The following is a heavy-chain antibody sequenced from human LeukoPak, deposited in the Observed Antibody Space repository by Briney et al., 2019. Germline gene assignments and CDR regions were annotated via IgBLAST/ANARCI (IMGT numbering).Heavy chain of an antibody. D-gene: IGHD3-22*01. Sequence: PGGSLRLSCAASGFTVSSNYMSWVRQAPGKGLEWVSVIYSGGSTYCADSVKGRFTISRDNSKNTLYLQMNSLRAEDTAVYYCARDIAYDSSGYYSPHFDYWGQGTLVTVSS. CDR1: GFTVSSNY. J-gene: IGHJ4*02. CDR3: ARDIAYDSSGYYSPHFDY. V-gene: IGHV3-53*01. CDR2: IYSGGST.